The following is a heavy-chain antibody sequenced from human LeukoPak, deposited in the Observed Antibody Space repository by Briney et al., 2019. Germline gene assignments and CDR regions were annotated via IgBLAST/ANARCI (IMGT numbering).Heavy chain of an antibody. J-gene: IGHJ3*02. CDR1: GGSISSYY. Sequence: PSETLSLTCTVSGGSISSYYWSWIRQPPGKGLEWIGRIYTSGSTNYNPSLKSRVTMSVDTSKNQFSLKLSSVTAADTAVYYCAREGHCSSTSCYNAFDIWGQGTMVTVSS. V-gene: IGHV4-4*07. CDR2: IYTSGST. CDR3: AREGHCSSTSCYNAFDI. D-gene: IGHD2-2*01.